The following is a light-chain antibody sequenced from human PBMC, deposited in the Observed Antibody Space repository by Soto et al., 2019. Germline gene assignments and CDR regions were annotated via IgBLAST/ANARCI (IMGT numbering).Light chain of an antibody. CDR2: EVS. V-gene: IGLV2-14*01. Sequence: QSARTQPASVSGSPGQSITISCTGTSSDVGGYNYVSWYQQHPGKATKLMIYEVSNRPSGVSNRFSGSKSGNTASLTISGLHAEDGAVYYCHSYDSPLSGSEVVFGGGTTLTLL. J-gene: IGLJ2*01. CDR3: HSYDSPLSGSEVV. CDR1: SSDVGGYNY.